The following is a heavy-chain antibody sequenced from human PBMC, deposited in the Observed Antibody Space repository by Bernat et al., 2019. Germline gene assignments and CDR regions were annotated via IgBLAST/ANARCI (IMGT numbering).Heavy chain of an antibody. CDR3: ATTYSSGYFHPLGY. Sequence: EVQLVKSGGGVVRPGGSLRLSCAASGFTFDDYGMSWVRQAPGKGLEWVSGINWNGGSTGYADSVKGRFTISRDNAKNSLYLQMNSLRAEDTALYHCATTYSSGYFHPLGYWGQGTLVTVSS. D-gene: IGHD3-22*01. CDR1: GFTFDDYG. V-gene: IGHV3-20*01. J-gene: IGHJ4*02. CDR2: INWNGGST.